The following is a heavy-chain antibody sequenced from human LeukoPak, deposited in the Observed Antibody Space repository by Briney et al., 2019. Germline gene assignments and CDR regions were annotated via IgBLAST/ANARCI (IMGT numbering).Heavy chain of an antibody. CDR1: GFTFSSYA. CDR3: ARGVSSHVRGYFDY. V-gene: IGHV3-30-3*01. Sequence: GGSLRPSCAASGFTFSSYAMHWVRQAPGKGLEWVAVISYDGSNKYCADSVKGRFTISRDNSKNTLYLQMNSLRAEDTAVYYCARGVSSHVRGYFDYWGQGTLVTVSS. CDR2: ISYDGSNK. D-gene: IGHD6-6*01. J-gene: IGHJ4*02.